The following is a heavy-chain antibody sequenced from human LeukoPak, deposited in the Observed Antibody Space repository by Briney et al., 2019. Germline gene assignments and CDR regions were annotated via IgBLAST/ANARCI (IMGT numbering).Heavy chain of an antibody. CDR1: GYSFTSYW. CDR3: ARRFGEAFDI. CDR2: LYPGDSDT. Sequence: GESLKISCKGSGYSFTSYWIGWVRQMPGKGLEWMGILYPGDSDTRYSPSFQGQVTMSADKSISTAYLQWSSLKASEADMYYCARRFGEAFDIWGQGTMVTVSS. D-gene: IGHD3-3*01. V-gene: IGHV5-51*01. J-gene: IGHJ3*02.